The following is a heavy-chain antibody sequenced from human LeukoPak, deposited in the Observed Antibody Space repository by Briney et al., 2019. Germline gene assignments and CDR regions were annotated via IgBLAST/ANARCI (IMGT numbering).Heavy chain of an antibody. V-gene: IGHV3-23*01. J-gene: IGHJ1*01. D-gene: IGHD6-13*01. CDR3: AKELATSGPVEH. CDR2: ISFDSART. CDR1: GFSFSRYA. Sequence: PGGSLRPSCAPSGFSFSRYAMSWVRHAPGKGLEWGSAISFDSARTYYADSVRGRFTVSRDNSKNTVYLQMNSLRAEDTAVYYCAKELATSGPVEHWGQGTLVTVSS.